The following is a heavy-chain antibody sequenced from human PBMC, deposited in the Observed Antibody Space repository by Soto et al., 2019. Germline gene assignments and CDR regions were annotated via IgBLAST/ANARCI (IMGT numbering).Heavy chain of an antibody. Sequence: SVKVSCKASGCAFSSYAISWVRQAPGQGREWMGGIIPIFGTANYAQKFQGRVTITADESTSTAYMELSSLRSEDTAVYYCAINMGDRDSSDDCCQGTLVTGSS. V-gene: IGHV1-69*13. CDR3: AINMGDRDSSDD. CDR2: IIPIFGTA. D-gene: IGHD3-10*01. CDR1: GCAFSSYA. J-gene: IGHJ4*02.